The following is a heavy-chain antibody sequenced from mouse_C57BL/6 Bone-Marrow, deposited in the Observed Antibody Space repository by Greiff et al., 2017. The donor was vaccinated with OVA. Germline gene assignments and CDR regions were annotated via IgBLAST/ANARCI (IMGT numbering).Heavy chain of an antibody. D-gene: IGHD1-1*01. CDR2: IYPGNGDT. CDR3: ARGPSFYYAMDY. CDR1: GYTFTSYN. V-gene: IGHV1-12*01. Sequence: VQLQQSGAELVRPGASVKMSCKASGYTFTSYNMHWVKQTPRQGLEWIGAIYPGNGDTPYNQKFKGKATLTVDKASSTAYMQLSSLTSEDSAVYFCARGPSFYYAMDYWGQGTSVTVSS. J-gene: IGHJ4*01.